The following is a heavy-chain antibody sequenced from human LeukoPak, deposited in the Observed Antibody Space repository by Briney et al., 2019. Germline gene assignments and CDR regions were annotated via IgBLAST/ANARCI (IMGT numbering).Heavy chain of an antibody. CDR2: IYYSGST. J-gene: IGHJ5*02. Sequence: SETLSLTCTVSDGSISSYYWSWIRQPPGKGLEWIGYIYYSGSTNYNPSLKSRVTISVDTSKNQFSLKLSSVTAADTAVYYCARCIAAAGPGSWWFDPWGQGTLVTVSS. CDR3: ARCIAAAGPGSWWFDP. D-gene: IGHD6-13*01. V-gene: IGHV4-59*08. CDR1: DGSISSYY.